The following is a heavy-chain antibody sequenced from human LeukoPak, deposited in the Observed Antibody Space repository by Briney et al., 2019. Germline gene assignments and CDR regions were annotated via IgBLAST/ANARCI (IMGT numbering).Heavy chain of an antibody. J-gene: IGHJ6*03. CDR2: INPSGGST. CDR1: GYTFTSYH. V-gene: IGHV1-46*01. CDR3: ARDVGVAVYYTDV. Sequence: GASVTVSFKASGYTFTSYHMYWVRQAPGQGLEWMGIINPSGGSTSYVQKFQGRVSMTRDTSTSTVYMELSSLRSEDTAVYYCARDVGVAVYYTDVWGKGTTVTVSS. D-gene: IGHD2-15*01.